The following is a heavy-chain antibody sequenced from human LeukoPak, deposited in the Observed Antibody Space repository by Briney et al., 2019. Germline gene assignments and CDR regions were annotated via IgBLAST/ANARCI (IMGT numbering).Heavy chain of an antibody. J-gene: IGHJ4*02. V-gene: IGHV3-66*02. D-gene: IGHD1-1*01. CDR1: GFTVTSNF. CDR3: AGRRANTCNFCFVY. CDR2: IYDRGDT. Sequence: GGSLRLSCAVSGFTVTSNFMSWARQAPGKGLEWVSVIYDRGDTYYADSVKGRFTVSRDTSKNTLYLQLNNLGAGDTAVYYCAGRRANTCNFCFVYWGQGTLVTVSS.